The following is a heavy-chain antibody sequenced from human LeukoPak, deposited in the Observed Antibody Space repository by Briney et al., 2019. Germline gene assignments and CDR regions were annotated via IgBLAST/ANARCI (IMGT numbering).Heavy chain of an antibody. V-gene: IGHV1-69*06. CDR3: ARDTTGVHCSSTSCYGSAFDI. CDR2: IIPIFGTA. D-gene: IGHD2-2*01. Sequence: SVKVSCKASGGTFSSYAISWVRQAPGQGLEWMGGIIPIFGTANYAQKFQGRVTITADKSTSTAYMELSSLRSEGTAVYYCARDTTGVHCSSTSCYGSAFDIWGQGTMVTVSS. CDR1: GGTFSSYA. J-gene: IGHJ3*02.